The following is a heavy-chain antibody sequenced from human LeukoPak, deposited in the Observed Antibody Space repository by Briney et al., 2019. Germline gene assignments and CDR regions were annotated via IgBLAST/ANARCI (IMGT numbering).Heavy chain of an antibody. CDR1: GGSFSGYY. CDR3: ARDGPYDFWSGYHTLQYNWFDR. CDR2: INHSGST. D-gene: IGHD3-3*01. V-gene: IGHV4-34*01. Sequence: KPSETLSLTCAVYGGSFSGYYWSWIRQPPGKGREWIGEINHSGSTNYNPSLKSRVTISVDTSKNQFSLKLSSVTAADTAVYYCARDGPYDFWSGYHTLQYNWFDRWGQGTLVTVSS. J-gene: IGHJ5*02.